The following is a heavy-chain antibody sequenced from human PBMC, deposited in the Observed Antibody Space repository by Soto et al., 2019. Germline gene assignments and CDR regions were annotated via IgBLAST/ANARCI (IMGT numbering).Heavy chain of an antibody. V-gene: IGHV3-23*01. CDR3: ATFDSGWLFDY. Sequence: GGSLRLSCAASGFTFSSYAMSWVCQAPGKGLEWVSAISGSGGSTYYADSVKGRFTISRDNSKNTLYLQMNSLRAEDTAVYYCATFDSGWLFDYWGQGTLVTVSS. CDR2: ISGSGGST. CDR1: GFTFSSYA. D-gene: IGHD6-19*01. J-gene: IGHJ4*02.